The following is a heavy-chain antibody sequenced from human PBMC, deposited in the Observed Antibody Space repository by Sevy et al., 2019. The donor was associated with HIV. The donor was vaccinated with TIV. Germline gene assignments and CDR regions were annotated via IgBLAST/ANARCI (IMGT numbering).Heavy chain of an antibody. V-gene: IGHV3-15*01. CDR1: GFTFSYAW. Sequence: GGSLRLSCAASGFTFSYAWMSWVRQAPGKGLEWVGHIKSKSDGGTTDYAAPVKGRFTISRDDSKNTRYLQMKNLKTEETAVYYCSTDPIIVLLVADGMDVWGQGTTVTVSS. CDR2: IKSKSDGGTT. CDR3: STDPIIVLLVADGMDV. D-gene: IGHD2-8*02. J-gene: IGHJ6*02.